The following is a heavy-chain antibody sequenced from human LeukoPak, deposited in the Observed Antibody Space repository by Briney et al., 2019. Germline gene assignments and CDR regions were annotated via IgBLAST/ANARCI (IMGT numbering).Heavy chain of an antibody. CDR2: INHSGST. CDR3: ARELRYCSGGSCYRAFDY. Sequence: KSSETLSLTCAVYGGSFSGYYWSWIRQPPGKGLEWIGEINHSGSTNYNPSLKSRVTISVDTSKNQFSLKLSSVTAADTAVYYCARELRYCSGGSCYRAFDYWGQGTLVTVSS. J-gene: IGHJ4*02. V-gene: IGHV4-34*01. CDR1: GGSFSGYY. D-gene: IGHD2-15*01.